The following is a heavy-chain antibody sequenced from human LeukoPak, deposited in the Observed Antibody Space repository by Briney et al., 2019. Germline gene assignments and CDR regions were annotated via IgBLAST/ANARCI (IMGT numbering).Heavy chain of an antibody. Sequence: ASVKVSCKASRYTFTSYYMHWVRQAPGQGLEWMGIINPRGGSTSYAPKFQGRVTMSRDTSMSTVYMELSSLRSEDTAVYYCARRGSSSTYYYGMDVWGQGTTVTVSS. CDR1: RYTFTSYY. CDR3: ARRGSSSTYYYGMDV. J-gene: IGHJ6*02. CDR2: INPRGGST. D-gene: IGHD6-6*01. V-gene: IGHV1-46*01.